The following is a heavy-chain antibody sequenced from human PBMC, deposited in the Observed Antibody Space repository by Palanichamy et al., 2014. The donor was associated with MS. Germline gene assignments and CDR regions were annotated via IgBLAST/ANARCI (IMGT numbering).Heavy chain of an antibody. CDR3: ARGRGDGYNSDAFDI. V-gene: IGHV1-69*04. D-gene: IGHD5-24*01. CDR2: IIPILGIA. J-gene: IGHJ3*02. CDR1: GGTFNHFA. Sequence: QVQLVQSGAEVKKPGSSVKVSCKASGGTFNHFAVSWVRQAPGQGLEWMGRIIPILGIANYAQKFQDRLTIIADKSTGTAYMELSSLRSEDTAVFYCARGRGDGYNSDAFDIWGPGTTVTVSS.